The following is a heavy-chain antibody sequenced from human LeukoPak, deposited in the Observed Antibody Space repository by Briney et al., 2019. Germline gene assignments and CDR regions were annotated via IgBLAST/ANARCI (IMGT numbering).Heavy chain of an antibody. J-gene: IGHJ4*02. V-gene: IGHV3-74*01. CDR3: ARDRGHYDFWSGYPRPFDY. CDR1: GFTFSSYW. CDR2: INSDGSST. D-gene: IGHD3-3*01. Sequence: PGGSLRLSCAASGFTFSSYWMHWVRQAPGKGLVWVSRINSDGSSTSYADSVKGRFTISRDNAKNTLYLQMNSLRAEDTAVYYCARDRGHYDFWSGYPRPFDYWGQGTLVTVSS.